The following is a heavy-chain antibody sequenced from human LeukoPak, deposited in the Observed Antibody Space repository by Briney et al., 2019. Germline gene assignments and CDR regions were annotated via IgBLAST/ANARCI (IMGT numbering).Heavy chain of an antibody. J-gene: IGHJ4*02. V-gene: IGHV4-4*07. CDR1: GASTNTYN. CDR3: VQDGPLRSDY. CDR2: IFASGTT. Sequence: SETLSLTCTVSGASTNTYNYRSIPQPAGEGLEWIGRIFASGTTNYNPSLTSRIALSVDTSKNPFFLNLTSVTPPDTPLYYCVQDGPLRSDYWGQGTLVTVSS. D-gene: IGHD3-16*01.